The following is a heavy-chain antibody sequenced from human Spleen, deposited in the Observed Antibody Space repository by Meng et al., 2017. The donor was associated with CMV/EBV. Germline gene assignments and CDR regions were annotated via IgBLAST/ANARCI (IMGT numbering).Heavy chain of an antibody. CDR2: ISGSGGST. V-gene: IGHV3-23*01. Sequence: GGSLRLSCAASGFTFSSYVMSWVRQAPGKGLEWVSTISGSGGSTYYADSVKGRFTISRDNSKNTLYLQMNSLRAEGTAIYYCAKVLVGASRTFDYWGQGTLVTVSS. CDR3: AKVLVGASRTFDY. J-gene: IGHJ4*02. D-gene: IGHD1-26*01. CDR1: GFTFSSYV.